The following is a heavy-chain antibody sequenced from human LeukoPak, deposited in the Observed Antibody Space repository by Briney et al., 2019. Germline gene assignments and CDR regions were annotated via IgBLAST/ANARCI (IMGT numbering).Heavy chain of an antibody. CDR2: SRRSGRTI. Sequence: PGGPLRLPCAASGFTLSVYYMSWIPHAPEKALEGVSYSRRSGRTIHYAHSVKGRYAISRDNAKIPLYVQMNSLRAEDRAVYYCARRRDFIDYWGQGTLVTVSS. J-gene: IGHJ4*02. CDR3: ARRRDFIDY. CDR1: GFTLSVYY. V-gene: IGHV3-11*01. D-gene: IGHD3/OR15-3a*01.